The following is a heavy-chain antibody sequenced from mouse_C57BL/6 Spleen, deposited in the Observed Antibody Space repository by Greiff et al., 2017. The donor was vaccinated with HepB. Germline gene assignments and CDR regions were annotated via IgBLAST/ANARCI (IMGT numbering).Heavy chain of an antibody. CDR3: AKGDYGNFVYAMDY. Sequence: VQLQQSGPGLVQPSQSLSITCTVSGFSLTSYGVHWVRQSPGKGLEWLGVIWRGGSTDYNAAFMSRLSITKDNSKSQVFFKMNSLQADDTAIYYCAKGDYGNFVYAMDYWGQGTSVTVSS. J-gene: IGHJ4*01. CDR1: GFSLTSYG. V-gene: IGHV2-5*01. D-gene: IGHD2-1*01. CDR2: IWRGGST.